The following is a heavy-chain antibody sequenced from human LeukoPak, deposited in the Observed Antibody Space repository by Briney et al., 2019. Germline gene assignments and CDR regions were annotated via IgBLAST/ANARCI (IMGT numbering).Heavy chain of an antibody. Sequence: EASVKVSCKASGGTFSSYAISWVRQAPGQGLEWMGRIIPIFGTANYAQKFQGRVTITTDESTSTAYMELSSLRSEDTAVYYCARGGTVPEPLGFDYWGQGTLVTVSS. CDR1: GGTFSSYA. CDR2: IIPIFGTA. J-gene: IGHJ4*02. V-gene: IGHV1-69*05. CDR3: ARGGTVPEPLGFDY. D-gene: IGHD2-8*02.